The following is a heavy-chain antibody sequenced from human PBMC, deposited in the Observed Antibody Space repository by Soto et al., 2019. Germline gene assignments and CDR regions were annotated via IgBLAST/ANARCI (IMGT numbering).Heavy chain of an antibody. V-gene: IGHV3-11*01. CDR1: GFTCSDYY. D-gene: IGHD2-15*01. CDR3: ARGYCSGGSCYKLVDAFDI. J-gene: IGHJ3*02. Sequence: PGGSVRLSCAASGFTCSDYYMSWIRQAPGKGLEWVSYISSSGSTIYYADSVKGRFTISRDNAKNSLYLQMNSLRAEDTAVYYCARGYCSGGSCYKLVDAFDIWGQGTMVTVSS. CDR2: ISSSGSTI.